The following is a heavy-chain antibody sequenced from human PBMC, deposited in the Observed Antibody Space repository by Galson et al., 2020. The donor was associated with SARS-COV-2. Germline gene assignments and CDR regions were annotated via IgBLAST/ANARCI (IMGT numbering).Heavy chain of an antibody. V-gene: IGHV4-31*03. Sequence: SETLSLTCTVSGGSISSGGYYWSRNRQHPGKGLEWIGYIYYSASTYYNPYLKSRVTISVYTSKNQFSLKLSSVTAADTAVYYCARARRASYYDSSGLNWFDPWGQGTLVTVSS. J-gene: IGHJ5*02. CDR2: IYYSAST. CDR3: ARARRASYYDSSGLNWFDP. CDR1: GGSISSGGYY. D-gene: IGHD3-22*01.